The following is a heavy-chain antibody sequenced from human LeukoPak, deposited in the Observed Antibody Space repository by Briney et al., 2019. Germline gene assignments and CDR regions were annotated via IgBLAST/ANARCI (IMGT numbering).Heavy chain of an antibody. V-gene: IGHV4-59*01. D-gene: IGHD2-2*01. CDR2: IFYNEGT. Sequence: SETLSLTCTVSSGSFRTYYWSWIRQPPGKGLEWIGYIFYNEGTSYNPSLKSRVTISVDTSNNQLSLKVNSVTAADTAMYYCVKSNSRYQPWTLDIWGRGTMVTVSS. CDR1: SGSFRTYY. CDR3: VKSNSRYQPWTLDI. J-gene: IGHJ3*02.